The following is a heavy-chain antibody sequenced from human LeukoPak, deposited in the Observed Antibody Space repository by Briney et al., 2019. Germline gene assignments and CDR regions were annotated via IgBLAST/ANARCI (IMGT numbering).Heavy chain of an antibody. D-gene: IGHD2-2*01. CDR3: AKPYCSSTSCYVKGEAFDI. V-gene: IGHV3-23*01. J-gene: IGHJ3*02. CDR1: GFTFSSYA. Sequence: GSLRLSCAASGFTFSSYAMSWVRQAPGKGLEWVSAISGSGGSTYYADSVKGRFTISRDNSKNTLYLQMNSLRAEDTAVYYCAKPYCSSTSCYVKGEAFDIWGQGTMVTVSS. CDR2: ISGSGGST.